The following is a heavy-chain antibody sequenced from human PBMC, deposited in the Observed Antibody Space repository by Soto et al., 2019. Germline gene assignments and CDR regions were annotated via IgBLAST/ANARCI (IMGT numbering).Heavy chain of an antibody. Sequence: QVQLQQWGAGLLKPSETLSLTCAVYGGSFSGYYWSWIRQPPGKGLEWIGEINHSGSTNYNPSLKSRVTISVDTSKNQFSLKLSSVTAADTDVYYCASRPGGSGSYQVDYWGQGTLVTVSS. CDR3: ASRPGGSGSYQVDY. CDR1: GGSFSGYY. D-gene: IGHD3-10*01. J-gene: IGHJ4*02. CDR2: INHSGST. V-gene: IGHV4-34*01.